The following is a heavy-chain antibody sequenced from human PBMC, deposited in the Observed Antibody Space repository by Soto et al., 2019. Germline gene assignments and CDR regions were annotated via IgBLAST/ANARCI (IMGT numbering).Heavy chain of an antibody. J-gene: IGHJ3*02. V-gene: IGHV1-8*01. CDR1: GYTFTSYD. Sequence: ASVKVSCKSSGYTFTSYDINWVSQATEQGLEWMGWMNPNSGNTGYAQKFQGRVTMTRNTSISTAYMELSSLRSEDTAVYYCATPSKYYYGSGRPSAFDIWGQGTMVTVSS. D-gene: IGHD3-10*01. CDR3: ATPSKYYYGSGRPSAFDI. CDR2: MNPNSGNT.